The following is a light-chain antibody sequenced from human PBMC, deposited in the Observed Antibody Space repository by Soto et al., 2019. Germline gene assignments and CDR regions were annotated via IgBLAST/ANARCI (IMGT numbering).Light chain of an antibody. CDR3: QQYASSPIT. V-gene: IGKV3-20*01. CDR1: QSVSSNF. Sequence: EIVLTQSPGTLSSSPGERATLSCRASQSVSSNFLAWYQQRPGQAPRLLIYGASSRATGIPDRFSGSGSETDFSLTKSRLEPEDFALYYCQQYASSPITFGHGTRLDIK. CDR2: GAS. J-gene: IGKJ5*01.